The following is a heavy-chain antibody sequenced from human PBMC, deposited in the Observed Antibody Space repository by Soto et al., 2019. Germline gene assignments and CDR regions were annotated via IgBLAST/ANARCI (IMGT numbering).Heavy chain of an antibody. J-gene: IGHJ4*02. CDR1: GFSLSSYW. V-gene: IGHV3-7*01. CDR3: ARLSTSAGRRDLAC. Sequence: EVQLVESGGGLVQPGGSLRLSCAASGFSLSSYWMSWVRQAPGKGLEWVANMNQDGSESDYVGSVKGRFTFTRDNAKNSLYPQMNSLRAEDTAVYYCARLSTSAGRRDLACWGQGTLVTVSS. CDR2: MNQDGSES.